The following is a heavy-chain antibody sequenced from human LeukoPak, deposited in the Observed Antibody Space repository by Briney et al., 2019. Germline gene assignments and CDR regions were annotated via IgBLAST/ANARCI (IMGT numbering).Heavy chain of an antibody. D-gene: IGHD3-9*01. Sequence: HPGGSLRLSCAASGFTFSSYGMHWVRQAPGKGLGWVGFIRYDGSNKYYADSVKGRFTISRDNSKNTLYLQMNSLRAEDTAVYYCARAGRGLRYFDWLTYDYWGQGTLVTVSS. V-gene: IGHV3-30*02. J-gene: IGHJ4*02. CDR3: ARAGRGLRYFDWLTYDY. CDR2: IRYDGSNK. CDR1: GFTFSSYG.